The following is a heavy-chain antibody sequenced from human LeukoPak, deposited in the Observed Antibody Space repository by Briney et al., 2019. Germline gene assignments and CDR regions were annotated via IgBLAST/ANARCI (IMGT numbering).Heavy chain of an antibody. D-gene: IGHD2-21*02. CDR2: INHSGST. J-gene: IGHJ6*03. CDR3: ARGIVVVTAILRYYYYYYMDV. V-gene: IGHV4-34*01. CDR1: VGSFSGYY. Sequence: SETLSLTCAVYVGSFSGYYWSWIRQPPGKGLEWIGEINHSGSTNYNPSLKSRVTISVDTSKNQFSLKLSSVTAADTAVYYCARGIVVVTAILRYYYYYYMDVWGKGTTVTVSS.